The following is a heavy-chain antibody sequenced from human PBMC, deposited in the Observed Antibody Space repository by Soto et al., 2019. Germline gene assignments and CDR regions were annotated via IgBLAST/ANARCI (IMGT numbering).Heavy chain of an antibody. J-gene: IGHJ3*02. CDR2: IYYSGST. Sequence: TLSLTCTVSGGSISSSSYYWGWIRQPPGKGLEWIGSIYYSGSTYYNPSLKSRVTISVDTSKNQFSLKLSSVTAADTAVYYCARPGNYYDSSGKAAFDIWGQGTMVTVSS. D-gene: IGHD3-22*01. CDR1: GGSISSSSYY. V-gene: IGHV4-39*01. CDR3: ARPGNYYDSSGKAAFDI.